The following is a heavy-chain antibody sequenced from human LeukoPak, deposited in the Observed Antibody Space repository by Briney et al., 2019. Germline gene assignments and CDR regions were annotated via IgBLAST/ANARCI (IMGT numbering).Heavy chain of an antibody. CDR1: GGTFSSYA. D-gene: IGHD3-3*01. Sequence: SVKVSCKASGGTFSSYAISWVRQAPGQGLEWMGGIIPIFGTANYAQKFQGRVTITADESTSTAYMELSSLRSEDTAAYYCARTQDYDFWSGYYSYYFDYWGQGTLVTVSS. J-gene: IGHJ4*02. CDR3: ARTQDYDFWSGYYSYYFDY. CDR2: IIPIFGTA. V-gene: IGHV1-69*13.